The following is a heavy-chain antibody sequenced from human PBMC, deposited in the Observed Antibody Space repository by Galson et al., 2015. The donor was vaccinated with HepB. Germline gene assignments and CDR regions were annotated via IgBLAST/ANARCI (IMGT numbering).Heavy chain of an antibody. CDR1: GFTFSSYA. V-gene: IGHV3-23*01. J-gene: IGHJ5*02. D-gene: IGHD6-13*01. CDR2: ISGSGGRT. Sequence: SLRLSCAASGFTFSSYAMSWVRQAPGKGLEWVSSISGSGGRTDYADSVKGRFTISRDTSNSTLFLQMNSLRAEDTAVYYCAKQRSAITTAATNHWGQGTLVTVSS. CDR3: AKQRSAITTAATNH.